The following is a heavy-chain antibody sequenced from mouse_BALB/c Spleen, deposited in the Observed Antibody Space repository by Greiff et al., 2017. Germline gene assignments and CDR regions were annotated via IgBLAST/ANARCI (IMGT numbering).Heavy chain of an antibody. D-gene: IGHD1-2*01. Sequence: EVKVVESGGGLVKPGGSLKLSCAASGFTFSSYTMSWVRQTPEKRLEWVATISSGGSYTYYPDSVKGRFTISRDNAKNNLYLQMSSLKYVETAMYYCTRERESHRERGTTATPYWYFDDWGEGTTVTVSS. CDR2: ISSGGSYT. J-gene: IGHJ1*01. CDR3: TRERESHRERGTTATPYWYFDD. CDR1: GFTFSSYT. V-gene: IGHV5-6-4*01.